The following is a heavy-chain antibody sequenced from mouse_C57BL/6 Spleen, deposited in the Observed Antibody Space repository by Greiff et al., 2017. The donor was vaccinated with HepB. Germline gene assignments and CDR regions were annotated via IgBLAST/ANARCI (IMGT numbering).Heavy chain of an antibody. J-gene: IGHJ1*03. D-gene: IGHD4-1*01. CDR1: GFTFSDYY. V-gene: IGHV5-16*01. CDR2: INYDGSST. Sequence: EVKLVESEGGLVQPGSSMKLSCTASGFTFSDYYMAWVRQVPEKGLEWVANINYDGSSTYYLDSLKSRFIISRENAKNILYLQMSSLKSEDTATYYCARDLGRYFDVWGTGTTVTVSS. CDR3: ARDLGRYFDV.